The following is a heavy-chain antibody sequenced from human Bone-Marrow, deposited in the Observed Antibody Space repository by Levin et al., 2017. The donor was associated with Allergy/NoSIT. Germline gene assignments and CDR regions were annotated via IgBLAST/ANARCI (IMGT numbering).Heavy chain of an antibody. J-gene: IGHJ5*02. CDR3: VRDYVGYSNWFSP. V-gene: IGHV1-2*02. CDR1: GYTFTAYY. CDR2: INPNNGET. Sequence: PRASVKVSCKTSGYTFTAYYIHWVRQAPGQGLEWLGWINPNNGETDYAQKFQGRITMTRDASITTAYMDLNRLGFDDTALYFCVRDYVGYSNWFSPWGQGTQVTVSS. D-gene: IGHD3-22*01.